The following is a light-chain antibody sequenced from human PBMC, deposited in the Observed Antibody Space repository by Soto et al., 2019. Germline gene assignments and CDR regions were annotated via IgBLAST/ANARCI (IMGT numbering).Light chain of an antibody. J-gene: IGLJ1*01. Sequence: QSALTQPASVSGSPGQSTTISCTGTSSDIGSYNYVSWYQQDPGRAPRLMIYEVNNRPSGVSNRFSGSKSGNTASLTISGLQAEDEADYYCSSYTTSTTYVFGPGTKVTVL. CDR1: SSDIGSYNY. CDR2: EVN. CDR3: SSYTTSTTYV. V-gene: IGLV2-14*01.